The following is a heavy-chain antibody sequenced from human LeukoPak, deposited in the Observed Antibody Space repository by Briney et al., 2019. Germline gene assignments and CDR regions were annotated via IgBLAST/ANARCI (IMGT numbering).Heavy chain of an antibody. CDR2: ISSSSSYI. CDR3: ARAGYSSGWRIDY. CDR1: GFTFSSYS. D-gene: IGHD6-19*01. V-gene: IGHV3-21*01. J-gene: IGHJ4*02. Sequence: LRLSCAASGFTFSSYSMNWVRQAPGKGLEWVSSISSSSSYIYYADSVKGRFTISRDNAKNSLYLQMSSLRAEDTAVYYCARAGYSSGWRIDYWGQGTLVTVSS.